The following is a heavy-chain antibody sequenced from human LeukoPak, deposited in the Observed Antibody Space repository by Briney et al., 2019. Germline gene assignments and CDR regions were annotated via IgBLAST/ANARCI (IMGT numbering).Heavy chain of an antibody. CDR3: ARGHHLPTVTPYFFDY. CDR2: ITGGSTYT. J-gene: IGHJ4*02. V-gene: IGHV3-21*06. D-gene: IGHD4-17*01. CDR1: GFTLSGYS. Sequence: GGSLRLSCAASGFTLSGYSVNWVRQAPGKGLEWVSSITGGSTYTYFADSVKGRFTISRDNAENSVYLQMNNLRVDDTAVYYCARGHHLPTVTPYFFDYWGQGNLVTVSS.